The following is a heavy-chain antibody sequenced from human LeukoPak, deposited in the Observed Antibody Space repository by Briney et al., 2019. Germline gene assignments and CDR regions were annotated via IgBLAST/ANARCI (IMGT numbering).Heavy chain of an antibody. D-gene: IGHD1-26*01. V-gene: IGHV3-15*01. J-gene: IGHJ4*02. CDR3: TTDVGASAY. Sequence: GSLRLSCAASGFTFSNAWMSWVRQAPGKGLEWVGLIKRKTDGGTTDYTAPVKGRFTISRDDSKNTLHLQMNSLKTEDTAVYYCTTDVGASAYWGQGTLVTVSS. CDR1: GFTFSNAW. CDR2: IKRKTDGGTT.